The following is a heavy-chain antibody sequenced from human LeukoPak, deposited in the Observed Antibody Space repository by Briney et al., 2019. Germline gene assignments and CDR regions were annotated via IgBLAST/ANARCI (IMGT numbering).Heavy chain of an antibody. D-gene: IGHD3-3*01. CDR2: IYYSGST. Sequence: PSETLSLTCTVSGGSISSSSYYWGWIRQPPGKGLEWIGSIYYSGSTYYNPSLKSRVTISVDTSKNQFSLKLSSVTAADTAVYYCARDRFWSGRFDNWGQGTLVTVSS. J-gene: IGHJ4*02. CDR1: GGSISSSSYY. V-gene: IGHV4-39*07. CDR3: ARDRFWSGRFDN.